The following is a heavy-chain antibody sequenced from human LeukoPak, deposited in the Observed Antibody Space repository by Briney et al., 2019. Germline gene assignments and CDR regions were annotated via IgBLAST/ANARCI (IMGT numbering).Heavy chain of an antibody. CDR2: IDPNSGGT. J-gene: IGHJ5*02. CDR1: GYTFTGYY. V-gene: IGHV1-2*06. D-gene: IGHD6-13*01. CDR3: ARERVRGGIAAVPQRFDP. Sequence: GASVKVSCKASGYTFTGYYMHWVRQAPGQGLEWMGRIDPNSGGTNYGRVTMTRDTSISTAYMELSRLRSDDTAVYYCARERVRGGIAAVPQRFDPWGQGTLVTVSS.